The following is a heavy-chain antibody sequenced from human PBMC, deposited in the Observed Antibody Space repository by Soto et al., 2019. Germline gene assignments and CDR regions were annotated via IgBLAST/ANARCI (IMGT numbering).Heavy chain of an antibody. J-gene: IGHJ5*02. CDR3: ARSGGALPYSERYWCEP. V-gene: IGHV3-21*01. CDR1: GFTFSTYG. CDR2: ISDSGHYI. Sequence: GGSLRLSCAASGFTFSTYGMNWVRQAPGKGLEWLSSISDSGHYIYYADSVKGRFTISRDNAKNSLFLQMNSLRGEDTAVYYCARSGGALPYSERYWCEPWGDGPLVTVSS. D-gene: IGHD2-15*01.